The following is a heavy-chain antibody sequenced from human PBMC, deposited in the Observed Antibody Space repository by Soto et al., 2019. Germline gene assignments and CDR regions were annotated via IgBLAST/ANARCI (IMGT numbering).Heavy chain of an antibody. D-gene: IGHD3-22*01. Sequence: QVQLVQSGAEVKKPGASVKVSCKASGYTFTSYGISWVRQAPGQGLEWMGWISAYNGNTNYAQKLQGRVTMTTDTPTSTAYLELRSLRSDDTAVYYCARVPTLPPSYYDSSGYCDYWGQGTLVTVSS. CDR1: GYTFTSYG. CDR2: ISAYNGNT. V-gene: IGHV1-18*01. J-gene: IGHJ4*02. CDR3: ARVPTLPPSYYDSSGYCDY.